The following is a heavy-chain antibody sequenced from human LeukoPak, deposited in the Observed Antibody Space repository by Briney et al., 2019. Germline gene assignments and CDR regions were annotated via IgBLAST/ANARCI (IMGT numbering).Heavy chain of an antibody. V-gene: IGHV4-59*01. D-gene: IGHD2-15*01. Sequence: SETLSLTCSVSGDSINSNYWSWMRQPPGKGLEWIGYIYYGGSTNYNPSLKSRVSMSVDTSKNQFSLNLSSVTAADTAVYYCARLLAGCPGGRCRAHFDYWGQGTLVTASS. CDR1: GDSINSNY. CDR2: IYYGGST. J-gene: IGHJ4*02. CDR3: ARLLAGCPGGRCRAHFDY.